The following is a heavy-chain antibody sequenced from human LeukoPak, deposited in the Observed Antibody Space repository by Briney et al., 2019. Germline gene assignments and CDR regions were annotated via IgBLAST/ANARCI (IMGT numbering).Heavy chain of an antibody. V-gene: IGHV3-23*01. CDR1: GFTFSTYA. Sequence: GGSLRLSCAASGFTFSTYAMSWVRQAPGKGLEWVSAISGSGISTYYADSVKGRFTISRDNSRNTLYLQMNSLRAEDTAVYYCAKSSASMVRGVIIDYWGQGTLVTVSS. D-gene: IGHD3-10*01. CDR3: AKSSASMVRGVIIDY. CDR2: ISGSGIST. J-gene: IGHJ4*02.